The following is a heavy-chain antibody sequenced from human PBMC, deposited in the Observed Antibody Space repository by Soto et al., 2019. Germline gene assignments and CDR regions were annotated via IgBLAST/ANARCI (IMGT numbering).Heavy chain of an antibody. CDR1: GDAISSNNW. J-gene: IGHJ3*02. CDR3: ATFRSGYYQTHAFDI. Sequence: QVHLQESGPGLVKPSGTLSLTCAVSGDAISSNNWWTWVRQPPGKGPEWIGEIHHSGSTNYNPSLKSRVIISIDKSKNQFSLNLSSVTAADTAMYYCATFRSGYYQTHAFDIWGQGTMVTVSS. CDR2: IHHSGST. D-gene: IGHD3-22*01. V-gene: IGHV4-4*02.